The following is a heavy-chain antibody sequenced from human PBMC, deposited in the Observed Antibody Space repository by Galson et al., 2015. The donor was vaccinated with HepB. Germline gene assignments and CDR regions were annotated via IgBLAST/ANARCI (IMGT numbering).Heavy chain of an antibody. CDR1: GFTFNNYA. J-gene: IGHJ4*02. V-gene: IGHV3-23*01. CDR2: ISVSGDKT. D-gene: IGHD3-22*01. Sequence: SLRLSCAASGFTFNNYAMSWVRQAPGKGLNWVSTISVSGDKTYYADSVKGRFTISRDNSKNTLYLEMNSLRAEDTAIYYCAKPLVGTTSVYGYWGQGTLVTVSS. CDR3: AKPLVGTTSVYGY.